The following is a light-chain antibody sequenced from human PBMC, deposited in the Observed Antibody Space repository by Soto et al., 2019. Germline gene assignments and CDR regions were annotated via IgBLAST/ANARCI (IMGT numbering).Light chain of an antibody. Sequence: VLTQSPGTLSLSPGERATLSCSASQTGNNNYLAWYQHKSGQAPRLLIYGVYTRASGIPDRFSGSGSGTEFTLTITRLEPEDSAVYFCQHYGYSQWTFGQGTRWIS. CDR1: QTGNNNY. CDR2: GVY. CDR3: QHYGYSQWT. V-gene: IGKV3-20*01. J-gene: IGKJ1*01.